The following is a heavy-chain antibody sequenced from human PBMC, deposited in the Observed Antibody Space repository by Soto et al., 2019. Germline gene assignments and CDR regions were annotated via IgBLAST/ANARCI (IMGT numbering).Heavy chain of an antibody. CDR1: GGSISSYY. CDR2: TYYRSKWYN. Sequence: PSETLSLTCTVSGGSISSYYWSWIRQPPGKGLEWLGRTYYRSKWYNDYAESVKSRITINPDASKNQFSLHLNSVTPEDTAVYYCVRLIGNSWLDYWGQGTLVTVSS. D-gene: IGHD3-22*01. CDR3: VRLIGNSWLDY. J-gene: IGHJ4*02. V-gene: IGHV6-1*01.